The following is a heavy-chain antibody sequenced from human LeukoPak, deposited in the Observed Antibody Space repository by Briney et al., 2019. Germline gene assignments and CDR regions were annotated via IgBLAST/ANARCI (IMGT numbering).Heavy chain of an antibody. CDR3: AREGRDLAHYDFWSGCTYYFDY. Sequence: SQTLSLTCAISGDSVSSNSAAWNWIRQSPSRGLEWLGRTYYRSKWYNDYVVSVKSLITINPDTSKNQFSLQLNSVTPEDTAVYYCAREGRDLAHYDFWSGCTYYFDYWGQGTLVTVSS. CDR2: TYYRSKWYN. D-gene: IGHD3-3*01. CDR1: GDSVSSNSAA. V-gene: IGHV6-1*01. J-gene: IGHJ4*02.